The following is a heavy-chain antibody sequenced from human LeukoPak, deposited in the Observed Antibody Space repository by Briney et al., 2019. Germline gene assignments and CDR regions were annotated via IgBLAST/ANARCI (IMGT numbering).Heavy chain of an antibody. Sequence: PGGSLRLSCAASGFTFSSYWMIWVRQAPGKGLEWVANIKQDGSQIYYVDSVKGRFTISRDNARNSLYLQMESLRAEDTAVYYCARKLSTAATGYNWIDPWGQETLVTVSS. CDR2: IKQDGSQI. J-gene: IGHJ5*02. D-gene: IGHD6-13*01. V-gene: IGHV3-7*01. CDR1: GFTFSSYW. CDR3: ARKLSTAATGYNWIDP.